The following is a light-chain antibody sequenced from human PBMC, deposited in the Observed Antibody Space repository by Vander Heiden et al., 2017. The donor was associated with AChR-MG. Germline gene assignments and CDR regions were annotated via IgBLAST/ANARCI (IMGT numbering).Light chain of an antibody. Sequence: SYELPQPSSVSVSPGQTDRITCSGAILAKTNVRWFQQQPGQAPILASYKTSTRPSGISERISGSRSGTTVTLTISGAQVVDEDDYYLYYAADNTLMFGGGTKLTVL. V-gene: IGLV3-27*01. CDR3: YYAADNTLM. CDR2: KTS. CDR1: ILAKTN. J-gene: IGLJ3*02.